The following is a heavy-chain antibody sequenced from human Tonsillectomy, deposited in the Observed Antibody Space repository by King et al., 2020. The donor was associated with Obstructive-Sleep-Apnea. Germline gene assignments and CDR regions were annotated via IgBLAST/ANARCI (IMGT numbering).Heavy chain of an antibody. CDR2: LDYRGTT. CDR1: GGAISSHSYY. CDR3: TRERSCWYDDY. J-gene: IGHJ4*02. V-gene: IGHV4-39*07. D-gene: IGHD3-22*01. Sequence: QLQLQESGPGLVQPSETLSLTCTVSGGAISSHSYYWGWIRQPPGKGLEWIGSLDYRGTTYHNPSLKSRVNISVDTSKNQFSLKLKSVTAADTAVYYCTRERSCWYDDYWGQGTLVTVSS.